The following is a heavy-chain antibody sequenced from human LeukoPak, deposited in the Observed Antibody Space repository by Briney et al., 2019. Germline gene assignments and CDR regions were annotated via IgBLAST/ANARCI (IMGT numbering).Heavy chain of an antibody. D-gene: IGHD4-23*01. CDR2: IYYSGST. CDR1: GGSISSSSYY. Sequence: SETLSLTCTVSGGSISSSSYYWGWIRQPPGKGLEWIGSIYYSGSTYYNPSLKSRVTISVGTSKNQFSLKLSSVTAADTAVYYCAGTVVTEDWYFDLWGRGTLVTVSS. V-gene: IGHV4-39*01. CDR3: AGTVVTEDWYFDL. J-gene: IGHJ2*01.